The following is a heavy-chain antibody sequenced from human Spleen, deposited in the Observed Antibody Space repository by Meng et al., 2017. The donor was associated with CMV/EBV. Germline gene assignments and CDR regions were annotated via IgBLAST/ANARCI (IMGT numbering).Heavy chain of an antibody. Sequence: GESLKISCAASGFTFSGYAMSWVRQAPGKGLEWVSTISGSGGSTYYADSVKGRFTISRDNSKNRLYLQMNSLRAEDMAVYYCAKDSTIFGIIHYFDYWGQGTLVTVSS. CDR2: ISGSGGST. D-gene: IGHD3-3*01. CDR3: AKDSTIFGIIHYFDY. V-gene: IGHV3-23*01. J-gene: IGHJ4*02. CDR1: GFTFSGYA.